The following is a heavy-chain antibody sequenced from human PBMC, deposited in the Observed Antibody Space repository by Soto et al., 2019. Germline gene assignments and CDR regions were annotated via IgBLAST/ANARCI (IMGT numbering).Heavy chain of an antibody. J-gene: IGHJ6*02. CDR1: GGTFRSYA. V-gene: IGHV1-69*01. CDR3: ARDNKEATIFGYYYYGMDV. CDR2: IIPIFGTA. Sequence: QVQLVQSGAEVEKPGSSVKVSCKASGGTFRSYAISWVRQAPGQGLEWMGGIIPIFGTANYAQKVQGRVTITADESTSTAYKELSRLRSEDTAVYYCARDNKEATIFGYYYYGMDVWGQGTTVTVSS. D-gene: IGHD5-12*01.